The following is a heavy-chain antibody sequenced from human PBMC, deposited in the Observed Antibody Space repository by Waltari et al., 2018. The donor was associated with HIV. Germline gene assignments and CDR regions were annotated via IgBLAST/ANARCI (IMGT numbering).Heavy chain of an antibody. Sequence: EVQLVESGGGLVQPGGSLRLSCAASGFTFRNHWMTWVRQDPGSGVEWLANINPYGSETDHWDSAKGRFTTSRDNAKNSLYRQMNSLRGEDTAVYYCARAGGAWNRFDYWGQGTLVTVSS. CDR1: GFTFRNHW. CDR2: INPYGSET. D-gene: IGHD1-1*01. V-gene: IGHV3-7*01. CDR3: ARAGGAWNRFDY. J-gene: IGHJ4*02.